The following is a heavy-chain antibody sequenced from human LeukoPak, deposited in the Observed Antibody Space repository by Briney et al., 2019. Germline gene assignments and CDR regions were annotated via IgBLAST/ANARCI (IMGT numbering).Heavy chain of an antibody. CDR1: GFTVSSNY. D-gene: IGHD3-10*01. V-gene: IGHV3-53*01. J-gene: IGHJ4*02. Sequence: GGSLRLSCAASGFTVSSNYMSWVRQAPGKGLEWVSVIYSGGSTYYADSVKGRFTISRGNSKNTLYLQMNSLRAEDTAVYYCAKVRQVGYYGSGSYSHYFDYWGQGTLVTVSS. CDR3: AKVRQVGYYGSGSYSHYFDY. CDR2: IYSGGST.